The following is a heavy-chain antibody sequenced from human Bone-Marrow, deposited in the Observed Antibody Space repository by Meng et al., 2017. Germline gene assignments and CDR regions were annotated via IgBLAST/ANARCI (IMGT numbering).Heavy chain of an antibody. V-gene: IGHV4-39*07. D-gene: IGHD6-13*01. Sequence: QLPVQGAGPGLVKPSETRSLTCTFSGGSISSSSYYWGWIRQAPGKGLEWIGSIYYSGSTYYNPSLKSRVTISVDTSNSQFSLKLSSVTAADTAVYYCAREWGTLATAADDYWGQGTLVTVSS. J-gene: IGHJ4*02. CDR1: GGSISSSSYY. CDR3: AREWGTLATAADDY. CDR2: IYYSGST.